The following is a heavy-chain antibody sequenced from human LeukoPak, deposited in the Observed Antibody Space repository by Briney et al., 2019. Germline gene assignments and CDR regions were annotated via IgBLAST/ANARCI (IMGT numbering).Heavy chain of an antibody. V-gene: IGHV3-74*01. CDR2: INTDGSST. CDR1: GFTFSSYW. Sequence: PGGSLRLSCAASGFTFSSYWMHWVRQAPGKGLVWVSRINTDGSSTSYADSVKGRFTISRDNAKNTLYLQMNSLRAEDTAVYYCARGWYDMLFGVVINGGYYMDVWGKGTTVTVSS. D-gene: IGHD3-3*01. CDR3: ARGWYDMLFGVVINGGYYMDV. J-gene: IGHJ6*03.